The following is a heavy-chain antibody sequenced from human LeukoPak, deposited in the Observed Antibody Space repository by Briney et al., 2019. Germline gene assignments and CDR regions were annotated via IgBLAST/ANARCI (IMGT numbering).Heavy chain of an antibody. CDR1: VGSISSYY. CDR3: ARDRLFGVVTD. Sequence: SETLPLTCTVSVGSISSYYWSWIRQPPGKRLEWIGYIYYSGSTNYNPSLKSRVTISVDTSKNQFSLKLRSVTAADTAVYYCARDRLFGVVTDWGQGTLVTVSS. J-gene: IGHJ4*02. CDR2: IYYSGST. V-gene: IGHV4-59*01. D-gene: IGHD3-3*01.